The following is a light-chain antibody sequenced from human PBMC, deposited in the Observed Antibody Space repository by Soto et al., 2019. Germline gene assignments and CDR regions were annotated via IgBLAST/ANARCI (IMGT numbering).Light chain of an antibody. V-gene: IGKV3-15*01. J-gene: IGKJ1*01. CDR3: QHYSNWFWT. Sequence: EIVMTQSPATLSVSPGEGATLSCRASQSVGSKLAWYQQRPGQAPRVLIYDASNRASGIPARFSGSGSGTEFTLTIRSLQSEDFAVYYCQHYSNWFWTFGQGTKVEI. CDR2: DAS. CDR1: QSVGSK.